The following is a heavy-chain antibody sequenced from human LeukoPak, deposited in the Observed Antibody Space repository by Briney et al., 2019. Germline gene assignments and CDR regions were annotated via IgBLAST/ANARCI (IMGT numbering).Heavy chain of an antibody. D-gene: IGHD5-18*01. J-gene: IGHJ4*02. V-gene: IGHV3-23*01. CDR1: GFTFTNYA. Sequence: GGSLRLSCAASGFTFTNYAMSWVRQAPGKGLEWVSGTSGGGGGTYYADSVKGRFTISKDNSKNTLYLQMNSLRAEDTAVYYCARDVNSYAHCGHWGQGTLVTVSS. CDR2: TSGGGGGT. CDR3: ARDVNSYAHCGH.